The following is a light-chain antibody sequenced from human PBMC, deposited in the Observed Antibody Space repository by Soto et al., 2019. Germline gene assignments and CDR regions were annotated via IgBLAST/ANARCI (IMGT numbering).Light chain of an antibody. CDR1: QGVSAY. V-gene: IGKV1-39*01. CDR2: AAS. Sequence: DIQMTQSPSSLSASVGDRVTITCRASQGVSAYLLWYQQRQGRAPKLLIYAASNLVSGVPGRFSGSGSGTNFTLNIRSLQPEDFANYYCQQNYKTPLTFGQGTKVETK. J-gene: IGKJ2*01. CDR3: QQNYKTPLT.